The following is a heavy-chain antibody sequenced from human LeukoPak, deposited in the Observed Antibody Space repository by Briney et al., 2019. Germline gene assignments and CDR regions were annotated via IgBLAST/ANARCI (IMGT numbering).Heavy chain of an antibody. CDR3: AKGQEFDY. J-gene: IGHJ4*02. V-gene: IGHV3-30*04. CDR2: ISFDGNNE. CDR1: GFTFTTYA. Sequence: PGGSLRLSCAASGFTFTTYAIHWVRQAPGKGLEWVALISFDGNNEYYADSVKGRFTISRDNSKNTLYLQMNSLRAEDTAVYYCAKGQEFDYWGQGTLVTVSS.